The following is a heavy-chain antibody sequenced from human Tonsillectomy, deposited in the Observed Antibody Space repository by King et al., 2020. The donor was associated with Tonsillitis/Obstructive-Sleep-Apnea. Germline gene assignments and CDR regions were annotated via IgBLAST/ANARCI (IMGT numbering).Heavy chain of an antibody. Sequence: LQLQESGPGLVKPSETLSLTCTVSGGSISSSSYYWGWIRQPPGTGLEWIGSIYYSGSTYYNPPLKSRVTISVDTSKNQFSLKLSSVTAADTAVYYCARRYCSSTSCYYFDYWGQGTLVTVSS. V-gene: IGHV4-39*01. D-gene: IGHD2-2*01. CDR1: GGSISSSSYY. J-gene: IGHJ4*02. CDR3: ARRYCSSTSCYYFDY. CDR2: IYYSGST.